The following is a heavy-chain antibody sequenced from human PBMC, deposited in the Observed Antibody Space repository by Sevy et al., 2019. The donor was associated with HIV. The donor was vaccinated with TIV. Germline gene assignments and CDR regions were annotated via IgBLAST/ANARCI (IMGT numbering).Heavy chain of an antibody. CDR3: AKGRGRTWLFGVVITSKDFYGMDV. D-gene: IGHD3-3*01. CDR1: GFTFDDYA. J-gene: IGHJ6*02. Sequence: GGSLRLSCAASGFTFDDYAMHWVRQAPGKGLEWVSGITWNSGSIGYADSVKGRFTISRDNAKNSLYLQMNSLRAEDTALYYCAKGRGRTWLFGVVITSKDFYGMDVWGQGTTVTVSS. CDR2: ITWNSGSI. V-gene: IGHV3-9*01.